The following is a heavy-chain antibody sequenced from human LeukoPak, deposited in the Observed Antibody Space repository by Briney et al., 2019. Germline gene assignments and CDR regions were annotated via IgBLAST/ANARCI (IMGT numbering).Heavy chain of an antibody. D-gene: IGHD1-14*01. Sequence: PGGSLRLSCAASGFTFSSYAMSWVRQAPGKGLEWAANINQGGSDKYYVDSVKGRFTISRDNANNLLYLQMNSLRGEDTAVYYCTRDRSRAEDDWGQGTLVTVSS. CDR1: GFTFSSYA. J-gene: IGHJ4*02. CDR3: TRDRSRAEDD. CDR2: INQGGSDK. V-gene: IGHV3-7*01.